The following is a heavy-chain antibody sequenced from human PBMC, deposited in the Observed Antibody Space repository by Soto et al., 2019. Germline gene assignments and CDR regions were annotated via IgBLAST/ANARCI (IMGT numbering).Heavy chain of an antibody. Sequence: QLHLVHSGAVVKKPGASVTVSCSASGYPVTAYYMHWVRQAPGRGLEWMGGINPATGAAKYTQTFEGRVTMPRDTSTRTVFMDLSGLTSEDTAVFYCARGGGVGVAGSAAFDMWGQGTLVTVSS. J-gene: IGHJ3*02. V-gene: IGHV1-2*02. CDR2: INPATGAA. CDR3: ARGGGVGVAGSAAFDM. CDR1: GYPVTAYY. D-gene: IGHD3-3*01.